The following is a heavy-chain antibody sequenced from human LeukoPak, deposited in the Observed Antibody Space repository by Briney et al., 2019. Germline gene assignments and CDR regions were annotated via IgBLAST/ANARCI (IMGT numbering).Heavy chain of an antibody. Sequence: GESLKISCKGSGYSFTSYWIAWVRQMPGKALEWVGSIYPGDSDTRYSPSFQGQVTISADKSISTAYLQWSSLKASDTAMYYCAGQDIVVVATTTRAFDIWGQGTMVTVSS. D-gene: IGHD2-15*01. CDR2: IYPGDSDT. CDR1: GYSFTSYW. CDR3: AGQDIVVVATTTRAFDI. J-gene: IGHJ3*02. V-gene: IGHV5-51*01.